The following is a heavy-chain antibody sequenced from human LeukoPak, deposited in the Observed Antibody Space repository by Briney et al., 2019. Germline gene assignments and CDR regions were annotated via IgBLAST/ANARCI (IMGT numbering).Heavy chain of an antibody. J-gene: IGHJ5*02. CDR1: GYTFTSYY. CDR2: INPTGGST. Sequence: GASVKVSCKASGYTFTSYYMHWVRQAPGQGLEWMGLINPTGGSTGYAQKFQGRVTMTRDTSISTAYMELSRLRSDDTAVYYCARAETVTTFGRPYNWFDPWGQGTLVTVSS. CDR3: ARAETVTTFGRPYNWFDP. D-gene: IGHD4-17*01. V-gene: IGHV1-2*06.